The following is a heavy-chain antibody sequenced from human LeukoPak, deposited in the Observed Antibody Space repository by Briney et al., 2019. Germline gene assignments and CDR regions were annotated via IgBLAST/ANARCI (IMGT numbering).Heavy chain of an antibody. CDR3: ARVMSGGDYMGNWFDP. J-gene: IGHJ5*02. D-gene: IGHD4-17*01. V-gene: IGHV3-23*01. CDR2: ISGSGGST. CDR1: GFTFSSYG. Sequence: GGSLRLSCAASGFTFSSYGMSWVRQAPGKGLEWVSAISGSGGSTYYADSVKGRFTISRDNSKNTLYLQMNSLRAEDTAVYYCARVMSGGDYMGNWFDPWGQGTLVTVSS.